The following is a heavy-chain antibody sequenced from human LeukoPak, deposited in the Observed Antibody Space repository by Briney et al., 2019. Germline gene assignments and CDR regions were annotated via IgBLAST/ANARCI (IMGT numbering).Heavy chain of an antibody. CDR1: GGSISSSSYY. CDR3: ARAGCSGGSCYGSRGAFDI. CDR2: IHYSGTT. V-gene: IGHV4-39*07. J-gene: IGHJ3*02. Sequence: PSKTLSLTCTVSGGSISSSSYYWVWIRQPPGKGLEWIGSIHYSGTTYYNPSLKSRVTISVDTSKNQFSLKLSSVTAADTAVYYCARAGCSGGSCYGSRGAFDIWGQGTMVTVSS. D-gene: IGHD2-15*01.